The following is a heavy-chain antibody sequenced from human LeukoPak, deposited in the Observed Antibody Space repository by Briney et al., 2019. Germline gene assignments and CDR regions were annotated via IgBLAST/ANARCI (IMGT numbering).Heavy chain of an antibody. D-gene: IGHD5-12*01. J-gene: IGHJ5*02. Sequence: SETLSPTCAVYGGSFSGYYWSWIRQPPGKGLEWIGEINHSGSTNYNPSLKSRVTISVDTSKNQFSLKLSSVTAADTAVYYCARGVQESPATIRSWFDPWGQGTLVTVSS. CDR1: GGSFSGYY. CDR3: ARGVQESPATIRSWFDP. V-gene: IGHV4-34*01. CDR2: INHSGST.